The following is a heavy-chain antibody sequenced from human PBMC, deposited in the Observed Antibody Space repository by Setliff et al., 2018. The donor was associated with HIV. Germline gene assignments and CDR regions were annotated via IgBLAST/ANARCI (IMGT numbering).Heavy chain of an antibody. CDR2: ISGSGGDT. J-gene: IGHJ5*02. D-gene: IGHD3-22*01. Sequence: LRLSCAGSGFTFDSHGMTWVRQAPGKGLECVAVISGSGGDTYYADSVKGRFVISREKSKSTLYLQMNSLRAEDTAVYYCARDHRPYFYDKAWFDPWGQGTLVTVSS. CDR1: GFTFDSHG. V-gene: IGHV3-23*01. CDR3: ARDHRPYFYDKAWFDP.